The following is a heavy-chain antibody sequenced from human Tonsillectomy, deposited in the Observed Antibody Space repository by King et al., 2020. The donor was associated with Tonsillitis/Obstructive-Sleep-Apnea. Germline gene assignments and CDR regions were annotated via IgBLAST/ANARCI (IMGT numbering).Heavy chain of an antibody. Sequence: QLQESGPGLVKPSETLSLTCTVSGGSISSYYWSWIRQPPGKGLEWIGYIYYSGSTNYNPSLKSRVTISVDTSKNQFSLKLSSVTAADTAVYYCARGDCSGGSCRFDYWGQGTLVTVSS. CDR1: GGSISSYY. CDR2: IYYSGST. J-gene: IGHJ4*02. D-gene: IGHD2-15*01. V-gene: IGHV4-59*08. CDR3: ARGDCSGGSCRFDY.